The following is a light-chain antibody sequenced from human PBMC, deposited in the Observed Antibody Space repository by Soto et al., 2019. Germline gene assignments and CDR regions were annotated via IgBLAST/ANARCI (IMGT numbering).Light chain of an antibody. CDR2: CVS. J-gene: IGKJ1*01. CDR3: QQYGSSRT. V-gene: IGKV3-20*01. CDR1: QSVSSYY. Sequence: EIVLTQSPGTLSLSPGERATLSCRASQSVSSYYLAWYQQKPGQAPRLLIYCVSSRATGIPDRFSGSGSGTDFTLTISRLEPEDFAVYYCQQYGSSRTFGQGTKVEIK.